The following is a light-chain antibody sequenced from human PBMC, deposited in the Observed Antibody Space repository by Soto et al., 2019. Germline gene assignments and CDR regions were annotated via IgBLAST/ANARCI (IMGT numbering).Light chain of an antibody. CDR3: PQYGSSPLT. J-gene: IGKJ1*01. CDR1: QSCSGAY. V-gene: IGKV3-20*01. Sequence: EIVLTQSPGTLSLSPGDRATLSCRARQSCSGAYLVWYQQKPCPDPRLLIYGASYRATGIPDRFSGSGSGTDFTLTISRLEPDELAVYYCPQYGSSPLTFGKETKVEIK. CDR2: GAS.